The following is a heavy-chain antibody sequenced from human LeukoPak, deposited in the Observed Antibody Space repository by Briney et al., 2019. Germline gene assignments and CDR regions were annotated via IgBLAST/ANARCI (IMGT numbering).Heavy chain of an antibody. J-gene: IGHJ6*03. Sequence: KVSCKVSGYTFTDYYMHWVQQAPGKGLEWMGLVDPEDGETIYAEKFQGRVTITADTSTDTAYMELSSLRSEDTAVYYCATGLVRRGYYYYYMDVWGKGTTVTVSS. V-gene: IGHV1-69-2*01. CDR2: VDPEDGET. D-gene: IGHD6-13*01. CDR1: GYTFTDYY. CDR3: ATGLVRRGYYYYYMDV.